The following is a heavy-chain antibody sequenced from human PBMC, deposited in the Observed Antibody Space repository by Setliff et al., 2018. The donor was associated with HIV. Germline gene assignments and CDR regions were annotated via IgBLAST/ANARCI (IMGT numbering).Heavy chain of an antibody. J-gene: IGHJ5*02. CDR2: IHYSGTT. V-gene: IGHV4-59*11. D-gene: IGHD6-13*01. CDR1: GGSISSLY. Sequence: PSETLSLTCSVSGGSISSLYWSWIRQPPGKGLEWIGSIHYSGTTNYNPPLKSRVTISVDPSKNQFSLKLSSVTAADTAVYYCARILVAAAGTGFDPWGQGILVTVSS. CDR3: ARILVAAAGTGFDP.